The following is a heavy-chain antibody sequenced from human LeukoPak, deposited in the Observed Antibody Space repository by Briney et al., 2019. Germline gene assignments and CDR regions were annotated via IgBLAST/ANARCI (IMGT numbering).Heavy chain of an antibody. CDR3: ARGRRWLQLSYYYYYMDV. D-gene: IGHD5-24*01. V-gene: IGHV4-39*07. CDR1: GGSISSSSYY. CDR2: IYYSGST. J-gene: IGHJ6*03. Sequence: PSETLSLTCTVSGGSISSSSYYWGWIRQPPGKGLEWIGSIYYSGSTYYNPSLKSRVTISVDTSKNQFSLKLSSVTAADTAVYYCARGRRWLQLSYYYYYMDVWGKGTTVTVSS.